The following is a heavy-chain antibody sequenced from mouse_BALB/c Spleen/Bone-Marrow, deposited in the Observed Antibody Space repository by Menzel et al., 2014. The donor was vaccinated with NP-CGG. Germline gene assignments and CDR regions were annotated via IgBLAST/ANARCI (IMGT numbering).Heavy chain of an antibody. CDR3: VRSGYYGSYPASY. V-gene: IGHV3-8*02. J-gene: IGHJ3*01. D-gene: IGHD2-1*01. CDR2: INYSGST. Sequence: EVQLVESGPSLVKPSQPLSLTCSVTGDSITNGYWNWIRKFPGNKLEYMGYINYSGSTYYNPSLKSRISITRDTSKNXFFLQLNSVTTEDTATYCCVRSGYYGSYPASYWGQGTLVTVSA. CDR1: GDSITNGY.